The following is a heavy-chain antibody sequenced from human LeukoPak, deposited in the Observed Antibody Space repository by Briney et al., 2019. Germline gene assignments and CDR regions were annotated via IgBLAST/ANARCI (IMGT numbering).Heavy chain of an antibody. J-gene: IGHJ4*02. V-gene: IGHV4-59*01. CDR3: ASVMASLTIDY. CDR1: GGSMCSYF. CDR2: ISYSGST. D-gene: IGHD2-8*01. Sequence: SETLSLTCTVSGGSMCSYFWSGIRQPPGKGLEWIGYISYSGSTNYNPSLKSRVTISVDTSKNQFSLKVSSVTAADTAVYFCASVMASLTIDYWGQGALVTVSS.